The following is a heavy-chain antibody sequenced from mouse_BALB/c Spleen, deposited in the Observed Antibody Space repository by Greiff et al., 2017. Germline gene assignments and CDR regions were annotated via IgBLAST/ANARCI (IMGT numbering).Heavy chain of an antibody. CDR2: ISSGSSTI. Sequence: EVQVVESGGGLVQPGGSRKLSCAASGFTFSSFGMHWVRQAPEKGLEWVAYISSGSSTIYYADTVKGRFTISRDNPKNTLFLQMTSLRSEDTAMYYCARSGGSMDYWGQGTSVTVSS. J-gene: IGHJ4*01. CDR3: ARSGGSMDY. V-gene: IGHV5-17*02. D-gene: IGHD3-1*01. CDR1: GFTFSSFG.